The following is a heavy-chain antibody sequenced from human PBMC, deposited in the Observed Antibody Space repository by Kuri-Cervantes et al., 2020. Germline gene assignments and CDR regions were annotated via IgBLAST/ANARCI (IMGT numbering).Heavy chain of an antibody. J-gene: IGHJ4*02. Sequence: SETLSLTCTVSGGSISSGSYYWSWIRQPAGKGLEWIGRIYTSGSTNYNPSLKSRVTISVDTSKNQFSLKLSSVTAADTAVYYCARVDHYYDSSGWVFDYWGQGTLVTVSS. CDR2: IYTSGST. V-gene: IGHV4-61*02. D-gene: IGHD3-22*01. CDR1: GGSISSGSYY. CDR3: ARVDHYYDSSGWVFDY.